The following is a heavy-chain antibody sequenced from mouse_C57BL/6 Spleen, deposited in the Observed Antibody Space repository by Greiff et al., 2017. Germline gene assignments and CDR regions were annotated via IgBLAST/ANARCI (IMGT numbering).Heavy chain of an antibody. D-gene: IGHD2-5*01. CDR2: IHPSDSDT. CDR3: AIGAYYSNPFAY. CDR1: GYTFTSYW. V-gene: IGHV1-74*01. Sequence: QVQLQQPGAELVKPGASVKVSCKASGYTFTSYWMHWVKQRPGQGLEWIGRIHPSDSDTNYNQKFKGKATLTVAKSSSTAYMQLSSLTSEDSAVYYCAIGAYYSNPFAYWGQGTLVTVSA. J-gene: IGHJ3*01.